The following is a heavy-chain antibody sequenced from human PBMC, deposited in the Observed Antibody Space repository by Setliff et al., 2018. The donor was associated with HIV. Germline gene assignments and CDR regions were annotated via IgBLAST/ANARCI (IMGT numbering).Heavy chain of an antibody. CDR3: TRGPWSKVVTTDTFDI. V-gene: IGHV1-18*01. J-gene: IGHJ3*02. Sequence: GASVKVSCKASGYTFSSYGISWVRQAPGQGLEWMGWVSAYNGNTNYAQKLQGRVTMTTDTSTSTAYMDLRNLRSDDTAIYYCTRGPWSKVVTTDTFDIWGQGTMVTVSS. CDR2: VSAYNGNT. CDR1: GYTFSSYG. D-gene: IGHD1-26*01.